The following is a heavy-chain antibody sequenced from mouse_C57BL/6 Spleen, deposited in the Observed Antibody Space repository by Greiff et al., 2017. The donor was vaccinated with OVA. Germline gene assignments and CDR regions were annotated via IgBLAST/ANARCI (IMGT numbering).Heavy chain of an antibody. Sequence: QVQLTASGAELVRPGASVKLSCKASGYTFTDYYINWVKQRPGQGLEWIARIYPGSGNTYYNETFKGKATLTAEKSSSTAYMQLSSMTSEDSAVYCCARGTYGSSYPHCDYWGQGTTLTVSS. CDR2: IYPGSGNT. CDR3: ARGTYGSSYPHCDY. D-gene: IGHD1-1*01. J-gene: IGHJ2*01. V-gene: IGHV1-76*01. CDR1: GYTFTDYY.